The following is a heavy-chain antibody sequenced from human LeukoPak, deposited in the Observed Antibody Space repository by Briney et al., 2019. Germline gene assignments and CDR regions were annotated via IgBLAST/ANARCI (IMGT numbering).Heavy chain of an antibody. J-gene: IGHJ4*02. D-gene: IGHD3-3*01. CDR1: GGTFSSYA. V-gene: IGHV1-69*13. Sequence: ASVNVSCKASGGTFSSYAISWVRQAPGQGLEWMGGIIPIFGTANYAQKFQGRVTITADESTSTAYMELSSLRSEDTAVYYCARESSGDDFWSGYSPTTLDYWGQGTLVTVSS. CDR2: IIPIFGTA. CDR3: ARESSGDDFWSGYSPTTLDY.